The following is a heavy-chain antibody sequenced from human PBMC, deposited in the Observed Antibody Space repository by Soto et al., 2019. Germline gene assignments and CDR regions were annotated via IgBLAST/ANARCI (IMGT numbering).Heavy chain of an antibody. V-gene: IGHV1-69*06. CDR1: GGTFGSYA. Sequence: QVQLVQSGAEVKKPGSSVKVSCKYSGGTFGSYAISWVRQAPGQGLEWMGGVIPIFGTPHYAQKFHGRVTITADIPTSTAYLELSRLKYADTAVYYCAKMRWTISLQEEDAIWGQGNLVTVSS. CDR3: AKMRWTISLQEEDAI. D-gene: IGHD2-15*01. J-gene: IGHJ4*02. CDR2: VIPIFGTP.